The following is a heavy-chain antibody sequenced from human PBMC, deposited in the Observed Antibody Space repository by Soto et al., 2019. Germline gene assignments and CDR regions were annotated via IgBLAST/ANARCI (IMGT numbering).Heavy chain of an antibody. J-gene: IGHJ6*03. CDR2: IWYDGSNK. D-gene: IGHD5-12*01. Sequence: GGSLRLSCAASGFTFSSYGMHWVRQAPGKGLEWVAVIWYDGSNKYYADSVKGRFTISRDNSKNTLYLQMNSLRAEDTAVYYCARAPNVDKTVYYYSYMDVWGKGTTVTVSS. CDR3: ARAPNVDKTVYYYSYMDV. CDR1: GFTFSSYG. V-gene: IGHV3-33*01.